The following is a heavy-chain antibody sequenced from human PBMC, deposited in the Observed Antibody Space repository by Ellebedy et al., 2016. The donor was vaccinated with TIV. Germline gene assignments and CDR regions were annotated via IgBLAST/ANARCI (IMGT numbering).Heavy chain of an antibody. CDR3: TTAISYYGLKG. J-gene: IGHJ6*01. CDR1: GFXXXDAW. Sequence: PGGSLRLSCAASGFXXXDAWIXWVPXPPGKGPEWVGRIKTKIEGGTTDYAAPVKGRFTISRDDSRSTLYLEMNRLKTEDTAVYYCTTAISYYGLKGWGQGTRVTVSS. V-gene: IGHV3-15*01. CDR2: IKTKIEGGTT. D-gene: IGHD1-26*01.